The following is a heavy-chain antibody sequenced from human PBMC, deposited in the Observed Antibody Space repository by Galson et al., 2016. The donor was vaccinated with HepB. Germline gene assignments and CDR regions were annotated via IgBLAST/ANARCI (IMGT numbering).Heavy chain of an antibody. CDR2: IHQDVSEK. CDR1: GFTFRSYW. Sequence: SLRLSCAASGFTFRSYWMSWARQAPGKGLEWVSNIHQDVSEKYSVDSVKGRFTISRDNGKNSLYLQMSSLRVEDAGVYYCARRLDTQRRIAGWGWGMDVWGQGTLVTVSS. CDR3: ARRLDTQRRIAGWGWGMDV. J-gene: IGHJ4*02. V-gene: IGHV3-7*01. D-gene: IGHD2-8*01.